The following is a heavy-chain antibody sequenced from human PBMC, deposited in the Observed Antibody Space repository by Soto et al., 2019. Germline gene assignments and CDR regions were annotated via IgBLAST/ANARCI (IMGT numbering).Heavy chain of an antibody. V-gene: IGHV4-59*12. CDR1: GGSISSYH. J-gene: IGHJ4*01. CDR2: IYYSGST. CDR3: TTDSYFTLKLVRFDY. D-gene: IGHD3-22*01. Sequence: PSETLSLTCTVSGGSISSYHWSWIRQPPGKGLEWIGYIYYSGSTNYNPSLKSRVTISVDTSKNQFSLKLSSVTAADTAVYYCTTDSYFTLKLVRFDYWGLGTLVTVSS.